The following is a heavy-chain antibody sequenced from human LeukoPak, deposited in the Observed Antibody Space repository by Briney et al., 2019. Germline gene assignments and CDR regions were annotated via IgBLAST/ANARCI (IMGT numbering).Heavy chain of an antibody. V-gene: IGHV1-46*01. CDR2: FNPSGGST. J-gene: IGHJ5*01. Sequence: ASVKVSCKASEYTFTNYYMYWVRQAPGQGLEWMGIFNPSGGSTTSAQKFQGRVTMTRDTSTSTVYMELSSLRSEDTAVYYCARIYSTWFDSWGQGTLVTVSS. D-gene: IGHD3-3*01. CDR1: EYTFTNYY. CDR3: ARIYSTWFDS.